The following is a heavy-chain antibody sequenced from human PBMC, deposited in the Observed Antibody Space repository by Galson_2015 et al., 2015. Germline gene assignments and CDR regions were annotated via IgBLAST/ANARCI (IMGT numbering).Heavy chain of an antibody. D-gene: IGHD5-12*01. CDR1: GFTFSDHY. Sequence: SLRLSCAASGFTFSDHYMSWLRQAPGKGLEWVSYISSSSSYTNYADSVKGRFTISRDNAKNSLYLQMNSLRAEDTAVYYCATYSGYDLEVRVDYWCQGTLVTVSS. V-gene: IGHV3-11*06. CDR2: ISSSSSYT. CDR3: ATYSGYDLEVRVDY. J-gene: IGHJ4*02.